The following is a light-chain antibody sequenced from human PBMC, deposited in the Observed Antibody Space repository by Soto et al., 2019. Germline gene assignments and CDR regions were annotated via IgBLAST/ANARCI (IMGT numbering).Light chain of an antibody. J-gene: IGKJ5*01. CDR3: QQRSNWPPIT. V-gene: IGKV3-11*01. CDR1: QSVRSN. CDR2: DAS. Sequence: EIVLTQSPGSLSLSPGERATLSCRASQSVRSNSLAWYQQKPGQAPRLLIYDASTRSNGVSARFSGSGSGTDFTLTISSREPEDFAVYYCQQRSNWPPITFGQGTRLEIK.